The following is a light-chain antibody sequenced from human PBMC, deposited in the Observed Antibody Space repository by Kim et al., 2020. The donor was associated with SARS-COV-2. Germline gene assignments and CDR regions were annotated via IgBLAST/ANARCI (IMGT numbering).Light chain of an antibody. CDR3: QQYNNWPPLT. CDR1: QSVSSN. Sequence: EIVMTQSPATLSVSPGERATLSCRASQSVSSNLAWYQQKPGQPPRLLIYGASTRATGIPARFSGSGSGTEFTLTISSLQSEDFALYYCQQYNNWPPLTFGGGTKVDIK. CDR2: GAS. V-gene: IGKV3-15*01. J-gene: IGKJ4*01.